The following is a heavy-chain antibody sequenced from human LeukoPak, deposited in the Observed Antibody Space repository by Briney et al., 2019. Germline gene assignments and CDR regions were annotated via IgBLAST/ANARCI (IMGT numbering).Heavy chain of an antibody. CDR1: GFTFSSYA. J-gene: IGHJ6*03. CDR3: AKDTPSRIRGAATTMDV. D-gene: IGHD3-10*01. V-gene: IGHV3-23*01. Sequence: PGGSLRLSCAASGFTFSSYAMSWVRQAPGKGLEWVSAISGSGGSTYYADSVKGRFTISRDNSKNTLYLQMNSLRAEDTAVYYCAKDTPSRIRGAATTMDVWGKGTTVTVSS. CDR2: ISGSGGST.